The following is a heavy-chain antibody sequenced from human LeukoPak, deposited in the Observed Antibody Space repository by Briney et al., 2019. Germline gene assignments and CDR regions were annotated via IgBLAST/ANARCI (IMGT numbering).Heavy chain of an antibody. D-gene: IGHD4-11*01. J-gene: IGHJ3*02. Sequence: GGSLRLSCAASGFTVSSNYMSWVRQAPGKGLEWVSVIYSGGSTYYADSVKGRFTISRDNSKNTLYLQMNSLRAEDTAVYYCASLGTRSTTVTGTDIWGQGTMVTVSS. CDR1: GFTVSSNY. V-gene: IGHV3-53*01. CDR2: IYSGGST. CDR3: ASLGTRSTTVTGTDI.